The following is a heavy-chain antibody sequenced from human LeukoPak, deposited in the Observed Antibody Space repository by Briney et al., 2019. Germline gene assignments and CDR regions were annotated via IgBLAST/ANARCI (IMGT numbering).Heavy chain of an antibody. CDR1: GGSIISSTFY. CDR3: ARHPGGTYYAHFDY. Sequence: PSETLSLTCTVSGGSIISSTFYWGWIRQPPGKGLEWVASIYYSGSTYYNPSLKSRVTISVDTSKNQFSLKLSSVTAADTAVYYCARHPGGTYYAHFDYWGQGTLVTVSS. J-gene: IGHJ4*02. CDR2: IYYSGST. V-gene: IGHV4-39*01. D-gene: IGHD1-26*01.